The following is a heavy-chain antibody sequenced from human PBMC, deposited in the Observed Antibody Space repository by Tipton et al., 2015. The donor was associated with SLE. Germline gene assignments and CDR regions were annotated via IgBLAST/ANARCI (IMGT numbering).Heavy chain of an antibody. CDR2: ISSSGSYL. V-gene: IGHV3-21*01. CDR3: ARGSYSSSESYYHYYMDV. D-gene: IGHD6-6*01. CDR1: GFPFSSYN. J-gene: IGHJ6*03. Sequence: SLRLSCEASGFPFSSYNMNWVRQAPGKGLEWVSSISSSGSYLDYADSLKGRFTISRDNAKNSLYLQMNSLRAEDTAVYYCARGSYSSSESYYHYYMDVWGKGTTVTVSS.